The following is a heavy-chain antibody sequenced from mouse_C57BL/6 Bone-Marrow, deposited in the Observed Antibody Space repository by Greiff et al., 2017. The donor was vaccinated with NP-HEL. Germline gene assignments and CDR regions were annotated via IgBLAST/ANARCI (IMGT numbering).Heavy chain of an antibody. D-gene: IGHD1-1*01. J-gene: IGHJ1*03. CDR1: GYTFTSYW. CDR3: ARERYYYDGSSPYWYFDV. Sequence: QVQLQQPGAELVKPGASVKLSCKASGYTFTSYWMQWVKQRPGQGLEWIGEIDPSDSYNNYNQKFKGQATLTVDTSSSTAYMRLSSLTSEDSAVYYCARERYYYDGSSPYWYFDVWGTGTTVTVSS. V-gene: IGHV1-50*01. CDR2: IDPSDSYN.